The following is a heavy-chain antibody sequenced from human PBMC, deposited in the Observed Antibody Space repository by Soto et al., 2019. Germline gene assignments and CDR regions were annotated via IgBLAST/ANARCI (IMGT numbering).Heavy chain of an antibody. V-gene: IGHV3-30*03. Sequence: GGSLRLSCAASGFTFSSFGMHWVRQAPGKGLEWVAVMSYDGSTKFYTDSVKGRFTIARDNSKNILYLQMNSLTIEDTAVFYCARSTSSTLNYYYGMDVWGQGTTVTV. CDR2: MSYDGSTK. D-gene: IGHD6-6*01. CDR3: ARSTSSTLNYYYGMDV. CDR1: GFTFSSFG. J-gene: IGHJ6*02.